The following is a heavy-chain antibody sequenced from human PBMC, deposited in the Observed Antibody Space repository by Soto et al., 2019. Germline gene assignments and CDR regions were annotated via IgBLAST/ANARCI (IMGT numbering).Heavy chain of an antibody. D-gene: IGHD4-17*01. Sequence: GSLRLSCAASWFTFSSYAMSCVRQAPWKGLEWVLAISGSGGITYYADSVKGRFTISIDNSKNTLYLQMNSLRAEDTAVYYSATDFGYGDYASLRRNYYYYGMEVWGNGTTVTVSS. V-gene: IGHV3-23*01. CDR1: WFTFSSYA. CDR3: ATDFGYGDYASLRRNYYYYGMEV. CDR2: ISGSGGIT. J-gene: IGHJ6*04.